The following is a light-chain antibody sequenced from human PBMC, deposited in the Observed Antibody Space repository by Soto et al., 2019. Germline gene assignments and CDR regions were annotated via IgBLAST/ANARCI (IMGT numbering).Light chain of an antibody. CDR3: AAWDDSLNEV. CDR2: SNN. Sequence: QSVLAXPPSASGTPGQRVTISCSGSSSNIGSNTVNWYQQLPGTAPKLLIYSNNQRPSGVPDRFSGSKSGTSASLAISGLQSEDEADYYCAAWDDSLNEVFGTGTKV. J-gene: IGLJ1*01. V-gene: IGLV1-44*01. CDR1: SSNIGSNT.